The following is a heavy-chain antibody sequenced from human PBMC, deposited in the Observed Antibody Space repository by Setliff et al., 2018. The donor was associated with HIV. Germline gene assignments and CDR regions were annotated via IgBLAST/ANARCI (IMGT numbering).Heavy chain of an antibody. D-gene: IGHD2-8*01. CDR2: IIPMFGTT. J-gene: IGHJ3*02. CDR1: GGTFSNYA. Sequence: SVKVSCKASGGTFSNYAINWVRQAPGQGLEWMGAIIPMFGTTNYAQKFHPRVTITANETTTTAYMELSSLRSEDTAVYYCARDLKVYAMWGDAFDTWGQGTMVTVSS. V-gene: IGHV1-69*13. CDR3: ARDLKVYAMWGDAFDT.